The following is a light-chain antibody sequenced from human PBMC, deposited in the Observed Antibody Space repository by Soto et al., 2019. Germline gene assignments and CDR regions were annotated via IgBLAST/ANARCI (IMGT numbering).Light chain of an antibody. J-gene: IGKJ1*01. Sequence: EIVLTQSPGTLSLSPGERATLSCRASQSASSSYLAWYQQKPGQAPRLLIYGASTRATGIPYRFSGGGSGTEFTLTISGLEPEDFAAYYCQQYGSSPWTFGQGTKVEIK. CDR1: QSASSSY. CDR3: QQYGSSPWT. CDR2: GAS. V-gene: IGKV3-20*01.